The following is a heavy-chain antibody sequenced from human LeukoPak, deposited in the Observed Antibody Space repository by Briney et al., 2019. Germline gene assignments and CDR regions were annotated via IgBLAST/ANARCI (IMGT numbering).Heavy chain of an antibody. Sequence: SETLSLTCTVSGGSISSSSYYWGWIRQPPGKGLEWIGSIYYSGSTYYNPSLKSRVTISVDTSKNQFSLKLSSVTAADTAVYYCARGSMVRGVTRPLDYWGQGTLVTVSS. J-gene: IGHJ4*02. CDR1: GGSISSSSYY. D-gene: IGHD3-10*01. CDR2: IYYSGST. V-gene: IGHV4-39*07. CDR3: ARGSMVRGVTRPLDY.